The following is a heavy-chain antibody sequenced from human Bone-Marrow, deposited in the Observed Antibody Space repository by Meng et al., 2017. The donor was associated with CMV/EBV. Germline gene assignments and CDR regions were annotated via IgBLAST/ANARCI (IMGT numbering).Heavy chain of an antibody. J-gene: IGHJ4*02. CDR2: IYHSGST. V-gene: IGHV4-38-2*02. Sequence: GSLRLSCTVSGYSISSVYYWGWIRQAPGKGLEWLGRIYHSGSTYYNPSLKSRVTISVDTSKNQFSLKLSSVTAADTAVYYCARSYCSDGGCYSDDWGQGTLVTGSS. D-gene: IGHD2-15*01. CDR1: GYSISSVYY. CDR3: ARSYCSDGGCYSDD.